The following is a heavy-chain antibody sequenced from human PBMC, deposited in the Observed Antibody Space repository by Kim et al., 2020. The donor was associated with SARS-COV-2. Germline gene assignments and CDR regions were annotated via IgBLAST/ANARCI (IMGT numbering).Heavy chain of an antibody. CDR3: ARDGGGWYRAIDY. CDR2: IWYDGSNK. D-gene: IGHD6-19*01. J-gene: IGHJ4*02. V-gene: IGHV3-33*01. CDR1: GFTFSSYG. Sequence: GGSLRLSCAASGFTFSSYGMHWVRQAPGKGLEWVAAIWYDGSNKYYADSVKGRFTISRDNSKNTLYLQMNSLRAEDTAVYYCARDGGGWYRAIDYWGQGTLVTVSS.